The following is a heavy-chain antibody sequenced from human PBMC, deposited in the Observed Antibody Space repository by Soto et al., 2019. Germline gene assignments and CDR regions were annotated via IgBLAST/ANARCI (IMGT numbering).Heavy chain of an antibody. D-gene: IGHD6-13*01. Sequence: EVQLVESGGGLVQPGGSLRLSCAASGFTFSSYDMHWVRQATGKGLEWVSAIGTAGDTYYPGSVKGRFTISRENAKNSLYRQMNSLRAGDTAVYYCAREAAAGTGGPYDGMDVWGQGTAVTVSS. J-gene: IGHJ6*02. CDR2: IGTAGDT. V-gene: IGHV3-13*04. CDR1: GFTFSSYD. CDR3: AREAAAGTGGPYDGMDV.